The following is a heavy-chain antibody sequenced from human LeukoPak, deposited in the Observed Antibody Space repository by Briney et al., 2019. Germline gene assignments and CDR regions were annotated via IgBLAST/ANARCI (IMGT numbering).Heavy chain of an antibody. CDR2: RSDDGSAQ. CDR3: AKDRDPYSSGTWDS. CDR1: GFTFNKYG. D-gene: IGHD3-22*01. V-gene: IGHV3-30*18. J-gene: IGHJ1*01. Sequence: GGSLRLSCIASGFTFNKYGMHWVRQAPGKGLEWVAVRSDDGSAQHYADSVRGRFTISRDNSKNTLSLQMNSPRPEDTAMYFCAKDRDPYSSGTWDSWGQGTLVIVSS.